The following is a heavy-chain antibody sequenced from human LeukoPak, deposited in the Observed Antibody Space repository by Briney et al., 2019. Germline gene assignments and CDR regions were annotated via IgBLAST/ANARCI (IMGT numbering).Heavy chain of an antibody. CDR1: GGSISSYY. V-gene: IGHV4-59*12. CDR2: IYYSGST. D-gene: IGHD5-18*01. Sequence: PSETLSLTCTVSGGSISSYYWSWIRQPPGKGLEWIGYIYYSGSTNYNPSLKSRVTISVDTSKNQFCLKLSSVTAADTAVYYCARESYGNYYYGMDVWGQGTTVTVSS. CDR3: ARESYGNYYYGMDV. J-gene: IGHJ6*02.